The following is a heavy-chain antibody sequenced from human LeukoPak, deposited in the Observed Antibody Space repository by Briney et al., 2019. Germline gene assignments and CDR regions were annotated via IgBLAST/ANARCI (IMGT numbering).Heavy chain of an antibody. Sequence: SETLSLTCTVSGDSISSGYYWGWIRQPPGKGLEWIGNIYHSGSTYYNPSLKSRVTISVDTSKNYFSLKLSSVTAADTAVYYCARAGGSSYSLDYWGQGTLVTVSS. CDR2: IYHSGST. D-gene: IGHD2-15*01. CDR3: ARAGGSSYSLDY. V-gene: IGHV4-38-2*02. CDR1: GDSISSGYY. J-gene: IGHJ4*02.